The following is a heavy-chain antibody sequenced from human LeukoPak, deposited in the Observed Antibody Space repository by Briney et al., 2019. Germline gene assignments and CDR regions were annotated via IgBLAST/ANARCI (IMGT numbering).Heavy chain of an antibody. CDR1: GYTFSGYN. Sequence: ASVKVSCKASGYTFSGYNMNWVRQAPGQGLEWMGWINPNSGGTYYTQKFQGRVTMTRDTSISTAYMEVSRLRSDDTAVYYCAAGGYSYSFDYWGQGTLVTVSS. D-gene: IGHD5-18*01. CDR2: INPNSGGT. V-gene: IGHV1-2*02. J-gene: IGHJ4*02. CDR3: AAGGYSYSFDY.